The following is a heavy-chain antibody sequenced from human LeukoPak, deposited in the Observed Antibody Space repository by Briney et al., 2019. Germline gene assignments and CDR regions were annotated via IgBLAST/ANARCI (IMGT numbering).Heavy chain of an antibody. D-gene: IGHD2-8*01. J-gene: IGHJ4*02. CDR2: IYHSGST. CDR1: GYSISSGYY. CDR3: ARGPYCTHGVCYTGYFDY. V-gene: IGHV4-38-2*02. Sequence: PSETLSLTCTVSGYSISSGYYWGWIRQPPGKGLEWIGSIYHSGSTYYNPSLKSRVTISVDTSKNQFSLKLSSVTAADTAVYYCARGPYCTHGVCYTGYFDYWGQGTLVTVSS.